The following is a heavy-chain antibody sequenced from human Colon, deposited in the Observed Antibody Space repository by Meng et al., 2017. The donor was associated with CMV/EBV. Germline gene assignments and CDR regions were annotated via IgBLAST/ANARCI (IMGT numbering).Heavy chain of an antibody. Sequence: QEQRVQSVAYVKKPGAPVKVSCKASGYSFSNYVLHWVRQAPGQGLEWMGWISPGDDNGKYSQKFQGRVAITKDTSASTAYLDLSSLKSEDPALYYCAIKSPFYYWGQGTLVTVSS. V-gene: IGHV1-3*01. CDR3: AIKSPFYY. J-gene: IGHJ4*02. CDR2: ISPGDDNG. CDR1: GYSFSNYV.